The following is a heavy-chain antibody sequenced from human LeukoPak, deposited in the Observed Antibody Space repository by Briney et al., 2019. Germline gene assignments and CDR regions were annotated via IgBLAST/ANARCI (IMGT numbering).Heavy chain of an antibody. CDR1: GFTFSSYA. Sequence: GWSLRLSCAASGFTFSSYAMHWVRQAPGKGLEWVAVISYDGSNKYYADSVKGRFTISRDNSKNTLYLQMNSLRAEDTAVYYCASSSDIYGSGSYFNSLGDVWGKGTTVSISS. V-gene: IGHV3-30*14. D-gene: IGHD3-10*01. CDR3: ASSSDIYGSGSYFNSLGDV. J-gene: IGHJ6*04. CDR2: ISYDGSNK.